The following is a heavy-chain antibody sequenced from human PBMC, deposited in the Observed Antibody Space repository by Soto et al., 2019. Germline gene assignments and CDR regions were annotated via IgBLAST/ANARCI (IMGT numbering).Heavy chain of an antibody. CDR3: AIRRGYRGYDSAFDM. V-gene: IGHV3-53*01. Sequence: EVQLVESGEGLIQPGGSLRFSCAASGFTVRANHMTWVRQAPGKGLEWVSLIYSGGSTYYAASVKGRFTISRDNSKNSLFLQMSSLRAEDTAVYYCAIRRGYRGYDSAFDMWGQGTMVTVSS. J-gene: IGHJ3*02. D-gene: IGHD5-12*01. CDR1: GFTVRANH. CDR2: IYSGGST.